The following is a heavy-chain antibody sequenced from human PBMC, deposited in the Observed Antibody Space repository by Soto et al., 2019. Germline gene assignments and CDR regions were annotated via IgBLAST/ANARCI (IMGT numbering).Heavy chain of an antibody. Sequence: EVQLVESGGGLAQPGGSLRLSCVASGFTFTTYWMSWVRQAPGKGLEWVANIRQDGGAPYYVDSVKGRFTISRDNAKNSVYLQMESLRAEATAVYDCVRGGHGSGSYLGSYWGQGILVTVSS. D-gene: IGHD3-10*01. CDR3: VRGGHGSGSYLGSY. J-gene: IGHJ4*02. CDR1: GFTFTTYW. V-gene: IGHV3-7*03. CDR2: IRQDGGAP.